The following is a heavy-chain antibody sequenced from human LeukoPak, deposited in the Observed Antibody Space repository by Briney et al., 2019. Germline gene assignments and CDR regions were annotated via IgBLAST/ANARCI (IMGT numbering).Heavy chain of an antibody. V-gene: IGHV3-9*01. Sequence: GGSLRLSCAASGFTFDDYAMHWVRQAPGKGLEWVSGISWNSGSIGYADSVKGRSTISRDNAKNSLYLQMNSLRAEDTALYYCAKDWDIAISLIDYWGQGTLVTVSS. D-gene: IGHD5-12*01. CDR2: ISWNSGSI. J-gene: IGHJ4*02. CDR1: GFTFDDYA. CDR3: AKDWDIAISLIDY.